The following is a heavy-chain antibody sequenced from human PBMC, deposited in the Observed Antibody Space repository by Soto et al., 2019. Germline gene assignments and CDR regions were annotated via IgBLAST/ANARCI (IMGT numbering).Heavy chain of an antibody. V-gene: IGHV3-21*05. CDR2: IMPGSSHI. CDR1: GVTFSIYS. CDR3: AGERGGPTTSAFDI. J-gene: IGHJ3*02. D-gene: IGHD1-26*01. Sequence: PGGSLRLSCAASGVTFSIYSMNWVRQAPGKGLEWVSYIMPGSSHIYYADSVKGRFTISRDNAKKSLYLQMNSLRAEDTAVYYCAGERGGPTTSAFDIWGQGTMVTVSS.